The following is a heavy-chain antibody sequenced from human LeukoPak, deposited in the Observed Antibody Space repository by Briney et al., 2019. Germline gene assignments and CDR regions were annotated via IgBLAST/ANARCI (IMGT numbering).Heavy chain of an antibody. Sequence: GGSLRLSCAASGFTFSSYSMNWVRQAPGKGLEWVSYISSSSTIYYADSVKGRFTISRDNAKNSLYLQMNSLRAEDTAVYYCAKEEYCSGGSCYSYFWFDPWGQGTLVTVSS. D-gene: IGHD2-15*01. CDR3: AKEEYCSGGSCYSYFWFDP. CDR1: GFTFSSYS. CDR2: ISSSSTI. V-gene: IGHV3-48*01. J-gene: IGHJ5*02.